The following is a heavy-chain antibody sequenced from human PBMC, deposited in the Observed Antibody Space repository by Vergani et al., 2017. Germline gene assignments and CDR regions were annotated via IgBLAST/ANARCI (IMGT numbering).Heavy chain of an antibody. V-gene: IGHV3-30*03. CDR1: GFTSSYYG. CDR2: ISYDGTQK. J-gene: IGHJ1*01. Sequence: QVHLVDSGGGVVQPGRSLRLSCVVSGFTSSYYGMHWVRQAPGKGLEWVAVISYDGTQKYYADSVKGRFTISRDNSKSTLYLQMNSLRTEDTAVYYCATKSXGTPGCQIGYFREWGQGTLVTVSS. D-gene: IGHD1-1*01. CDR3: ATKSXGTPGCQIGYFRE.